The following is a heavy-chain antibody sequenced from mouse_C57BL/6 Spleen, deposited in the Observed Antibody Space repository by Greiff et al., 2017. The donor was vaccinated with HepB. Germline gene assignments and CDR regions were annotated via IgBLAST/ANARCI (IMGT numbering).Heavy chain of an antibody. CDR2: IDPETGGT. J-gene: IGHJ3*01. D-gene: IGHD4-1*01. Sequence: VKLQESGAELVRPGASVTLSCKASGYTFTDYEMHWVKQTPVHGLEWIGAIDPETGGTAYNQKFKGKAILTADKSSSTAYMELRSLTSEDSAVYYCTRSGAFTGSFAYWGQGTLVTVSA. V-gene: IGHV1-15*01. CDR3: TRSGAFTGSFAY. CDR1: GYTFTDYE.